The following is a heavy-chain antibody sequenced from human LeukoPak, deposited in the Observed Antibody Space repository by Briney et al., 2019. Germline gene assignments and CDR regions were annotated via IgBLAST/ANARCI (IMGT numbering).Heavy chain of an antibody. Sequence: SGGSLRLSCAASGFILSDYYMSWIRQAPAKGLEWVAYISTSDRTTYYADSVKGRFTISRDNAKNSLYLQMNSLRAEDTAVYYCARDKGGRGKLRFDPWGQGTQVTVSS. V-gene: IGHV3-11*04. J-gene: IGHJ5*02. CDR3: ARDKGGRGKLRFDP. D-gene: IGHD3-16*01. CDR2: ISTSDRTT. CDR1: GFILSDYY.